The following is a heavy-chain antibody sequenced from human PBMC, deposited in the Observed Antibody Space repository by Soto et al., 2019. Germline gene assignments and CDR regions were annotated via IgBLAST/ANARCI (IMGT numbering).Heavy chain of an antibody. CDR2: VIPIFGTA. D-gene: IGHD4-4*01. V-gene: IGHV1-69*06. CDR1: GDTFSSYA. J-gene: IGHJ4*02. CDR3: ARTCTVTTQPTDY. Sequence: SVKVSCKASGDTFSSYAISWVRETPGQGLEWMGGVIPIFGTATYTQKFQGRATLTAAKFTSLAYLGLGCLRSAETAVYNCARTCTVTTQPTDYWGQGTLVTVSS.